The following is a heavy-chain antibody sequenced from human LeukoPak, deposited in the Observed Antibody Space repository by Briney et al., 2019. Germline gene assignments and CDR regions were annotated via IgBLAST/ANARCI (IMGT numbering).Heavy chain of an antibody. CDR3: TTGSRGGY. Sequence: GGTLTLTCSASGYTFSNSWMSWVRQPPGKGLEWVGRIKTKTDGGTTDYAAPVKGRFTISRDDSKNTLYLQMNSLKTEETAVYYFTTGSRGGYWGQGTLVTVSS. J-gene: IGHJ4*02. CDR2: IKTKTDGGTT. CDR1: GYTFSNSW. V-gene: IGHV3-15*01. D-gene: IGHD3-16*01.